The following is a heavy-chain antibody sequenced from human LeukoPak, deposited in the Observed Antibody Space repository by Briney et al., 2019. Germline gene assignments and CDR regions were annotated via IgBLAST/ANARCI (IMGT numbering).Heavy chain of an antibody. CDR2: IYYSGST. CDR3: AREGDSSSWST. V-gene: IGHV4-59*01. Sequence: RTSETLSLTCTVSGGSISSYYWSWIRQPPGKGLEWIGYIYYSGSTNYNPSLKSRVTISVDTSKNQFSLKLSSVTAADTAVYYCAREGDSSSWSTWSQGTLVTVSS. D-gene: IGHD6-13*01. CDR1: GGSISSYY. J-gene: IGHJ5*02.